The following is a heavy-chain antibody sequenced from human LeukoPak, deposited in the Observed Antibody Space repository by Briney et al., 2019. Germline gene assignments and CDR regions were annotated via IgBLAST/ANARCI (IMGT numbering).Heavy chain of an antibody. CDR3: ARQTAGYYSPLDY. J-gene: IGHJ4*02. V-gene: IGHV3-7*01. D-gene: IGHD3-9*01. CDR2: IKQDGSET. Sequence: GGSLRLSCAASGFTFSTYWMSWVRQAPGKGLEWVANIKQDGSETHYLDSMKGRFTISRDNANNSVYLHMSNLRAEDSAVYFCARQTAGYYSPLDYWGQGTLVTVSS. CDR1: GFTFSTYW.